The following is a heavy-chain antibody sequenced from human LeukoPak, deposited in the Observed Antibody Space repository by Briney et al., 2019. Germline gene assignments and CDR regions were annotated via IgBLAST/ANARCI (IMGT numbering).Heavy chain of an antibody. Sequence: GGSLRLSCAASGFTFSDYYMSWIRQAPGKGLEWVSYISSSSSSYTNYADSVKGRFTISRDNAKNSLYLQMNSLRAEDTAVYYCARGVTAVLAEYFQHWGQGTLVTVSS. J-gene: IGHJ1*01. D-gene: IGHD2-21*02. CDR1: GFTFSDYY. V-gene: IGHV3-11*05. CDR2: ISSSSSSYT. CDR3: ARGVTAVLAEYFQH.